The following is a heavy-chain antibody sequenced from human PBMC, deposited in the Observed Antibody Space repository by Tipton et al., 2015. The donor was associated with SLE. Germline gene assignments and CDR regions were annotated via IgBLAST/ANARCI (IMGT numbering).Heavy chain of an antibody. D-gene: IGHD3-10*01. J-gene: IGHJ2*01. Sequence: GLVKPSETLSLTCAVYGGSFSGYYWSWIRQPPGKGLEWIGEINHSGITNYNPSLKSRVTISVDTSKNQFSLKLSSVTAADTAVYYCARGYGSGGYFDLWGRGTLVTVSS. CDR1: GGSFSGYY. CDR3: ARGYGSGGYFDL. CDR2: INHSGIT. V-gene: IGHV4-34*01.